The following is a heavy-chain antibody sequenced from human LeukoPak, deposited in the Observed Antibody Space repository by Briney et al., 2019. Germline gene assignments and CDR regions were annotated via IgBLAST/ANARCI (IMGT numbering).Heavy chain of an antibody. Sequence: GGSLRLSCAASGFTFSSYSINWVRQAPGKGLEWVSSISSSSSYIYYADSVTGRFTLSRDNAQDSLYLQMNSLSAEDTAVYYCARGFEGMIGLGLHNGPFDYWGQGTLVTVSS. V-gene: IGHV3-21*01. CDR1: GFTFSSYS. CDR2: ISSSSSYI. CDR3: ARGFEGMIGLGLHNGPFDY. J-gene: IGHJ4*02. D-gene: IGHD3-22*01.